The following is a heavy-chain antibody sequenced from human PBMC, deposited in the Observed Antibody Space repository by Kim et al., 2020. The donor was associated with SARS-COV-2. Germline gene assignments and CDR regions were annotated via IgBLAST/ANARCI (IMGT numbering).Heavy chain of an antibody. Sequence: TNYNPSLKSRVTISVDKSKNQFSLKLSSVTAADTAVYYCARGLVAVAFDYWGQGTLVTVSS. D-gene: IGHD6-19*01. J-gene: IGHJ4*02. V-gene: IGHV4-4*02. CDR3: ARGLVAVAFDY. CDR2: T.